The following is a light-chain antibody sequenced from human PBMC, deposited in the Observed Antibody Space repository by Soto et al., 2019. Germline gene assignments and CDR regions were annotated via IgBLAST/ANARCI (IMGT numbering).Light chain of an antibody. V-gene: IGKV3-15*01. CDR1: QSVSSN. J-gene: IGKJ2*01. Sequence: EIVMTQSPATLSVSPGERATLSCRASQSVSSNLAWYQQKPGQAPRLLIYGASTRATGIPARFSGSGSGTEFTLTINSLQSEDFAVNYCQQYNNWPMYTFGQGTKLEIK. CDR2: GAS. CDR3: QQYNNWPMYT.